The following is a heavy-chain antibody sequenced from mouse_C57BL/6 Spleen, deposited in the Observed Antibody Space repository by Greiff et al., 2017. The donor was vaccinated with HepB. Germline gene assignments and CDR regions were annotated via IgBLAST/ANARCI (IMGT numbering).Heavy chain of an antibody. V-gene: IGHV14-3*01. D-gene: IGHD1-1*01. CDR1: GFNIKNTY. J-gene: IGHJ2*01. CDR3: ARRPDYYGSSYNYFDY. Sequence: EVKLVESVAELVRPGASVKLSCTASGFNIKNTYMHWVKQRPEQGLEWIGRIDPANGNTKYAPKFQGKATITADTSSNTAYLQLSSLTSEDTAIYYGARRPDYYGSSYNYFDYWGQGTTLTVSS. CDR2: IDPANGNT.